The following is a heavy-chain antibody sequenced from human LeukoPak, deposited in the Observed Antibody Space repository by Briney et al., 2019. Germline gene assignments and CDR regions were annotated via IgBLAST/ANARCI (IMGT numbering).Heavy chain of an antibody. Sequence: SVKLSFKASGYTFTGYYMRGVRQAPGQGLEWMGWINPNSGGTNYAQKFQGGVTMTRDTSISTAYMELSRLRSDDTAVYYCARDSPYSGHDFDYWGQGTLVTVSS. CDR2: INPNSGGT. CDR1: GYTFTGYY. V-gene: IGHV1-2*02. D-gene: IGHD5-12*01. CDR3: ARDSPYSGHDFDY. J-gene: IGHJ4*02.